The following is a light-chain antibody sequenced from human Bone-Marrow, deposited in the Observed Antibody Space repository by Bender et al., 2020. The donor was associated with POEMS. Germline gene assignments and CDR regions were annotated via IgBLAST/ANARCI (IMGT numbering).Light chain of an antibody. CDR1: DIGSKN. CDR3: QAWHRSTFVV. V-gene: IGLV3-21*02. Sequence: YVLTQPPSVSVTPGQTAKISCGGDDIGSKNVHWYRQKPGQAPLLVIYADSDRPAGIPERFSGSNSGNTATLTIRRVEAGDEADYYCQAWHRSTFVVFGGGTKLTVL. J-gene: IGLJ2*01. CDR2: ADS.